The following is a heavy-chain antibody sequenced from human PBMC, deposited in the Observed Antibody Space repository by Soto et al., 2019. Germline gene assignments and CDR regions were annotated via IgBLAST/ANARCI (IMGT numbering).Heavy chain of an antibody. V-gene: IGHV5-51*01. CDR3: ARRRDRYGYPDAFDI. J-gene: IGHJ3*02. Sequence: EVQLVQSGAEVKKTGESLKISCKGSGYSCTSYCIVWVRQMPGKVLEWMGLIYPGDSDTRYSPSFQGLVTISADKSITTAYLRWSSLKASDTAMYYCARRRDRYGYPDAFDIWGQGTMVTVSS. D-gene: IGHD5-18*01. CDR1: GYSCTSYC. CDR2: IYPGDSDT.